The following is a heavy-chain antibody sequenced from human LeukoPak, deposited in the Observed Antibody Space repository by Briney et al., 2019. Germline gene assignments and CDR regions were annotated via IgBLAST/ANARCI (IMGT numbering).Heavy chain of an antibody. D-gene: IGHD6-13*01. CDR1: GFTFSSYG. Sequence: PGRSLRLSCAASGFTFSSYGMHWVRQAPGKGLEWVAVIWYDGSNKYYADSVKGRFTISRDNSKNTLYLQMNSLRAEDTAVYYCARDMQQHGVFDYWGQETLVTVSS. CDR2: IWYDGSNK. CDR3: ARDMQQHGVFDY. V-gene: IGHV3-33*01. J-gene: IGHJ4*02.